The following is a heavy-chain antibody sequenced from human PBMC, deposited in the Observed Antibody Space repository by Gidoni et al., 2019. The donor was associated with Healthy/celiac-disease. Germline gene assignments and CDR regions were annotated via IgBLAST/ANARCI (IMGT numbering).Heavy chain of an antibody. CDR3: ARGLGYCSGGSCYSGSIRGWFDP. Sequence: QVQLQQWVAGLLQPSETLSLPCDVYVGSFRGYYWSWSRPPPGKGLEWIGKINHSGSTNYNPSLKSRVTISVDTSKNQFSLKLSSVTAADTAVYYCARGLGYCSGGSCYSGSIRGWFDPWGQGTLVTVSS. CDR1: VGSFRGYY. V-gene: IGHV4-34*01. CDR2: INHSGST. D-gene: IGHD2-15*01. J-gene: IGHJ5*02.